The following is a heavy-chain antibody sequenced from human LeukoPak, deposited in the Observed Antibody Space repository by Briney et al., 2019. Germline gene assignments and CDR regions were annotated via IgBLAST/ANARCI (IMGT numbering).Heavy chain of an antibody. CDR3: ARVDSSGRYDE. V-gene: IGHV4-59*01. CDR2: IYYSGST. CDR1: GGSISSYY. D-gene: IGHD6-19*01. Sequence: SETLSLTCTVSGGSISSYYWSWIRQPPGKGLEWIGYIYYSGSTNYNPSLKSRVTISVDTSKNQFSLKLSSVTAADTAVYYCARVDSSGRYDEWGQGTLVTVSS. J-gene: IGHJ4*02.